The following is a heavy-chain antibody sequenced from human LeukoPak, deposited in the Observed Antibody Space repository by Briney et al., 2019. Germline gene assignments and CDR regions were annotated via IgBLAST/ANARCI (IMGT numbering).Heavy chain of an antibody. CDR3: MTAAGYNFGQY. J-gene: IGHJ4*02. CDR2: LYIGGNT. CDR1: GLTVNNNY. D-gene: IGHD5-18*01. V-gene: IGHV3-53*01. Sequence: QTGGSLRLSCAASGLTVNNNYMNWVRQAPGKGLEWVSALYIGGNTYYADSVRGRFTISRDNSKNTLYLQMNSLRAEDTAIYYCMTAAGYNFGQYWGQGTPVTVSS.